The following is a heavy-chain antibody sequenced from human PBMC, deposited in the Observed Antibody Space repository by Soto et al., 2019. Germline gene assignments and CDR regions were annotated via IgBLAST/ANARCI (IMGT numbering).Heavy chain of an antibody. CDR1: GGSISSGGYF. D-gene: IGHD5-12*01. J-gene: IGHJ4*02. V-gene: IGHV4-30-2*01. CDR3: LGGYGTSYAY. CDR2: IYHSGST. Sequence: SETLSLSCAVSGGSISSGGYFWSWIRQPPGKGLEWIGYIYHSGSTYYNPSLKSRVTISVDRSKNQFSLKLSSVTAADTAVYYCLGGYGTSYAYWAQGTLVTVS.